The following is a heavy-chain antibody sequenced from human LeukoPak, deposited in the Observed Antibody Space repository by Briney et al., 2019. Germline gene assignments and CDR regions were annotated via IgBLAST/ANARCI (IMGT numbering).Heavy chain of an antibody. J-gene: IGHJ4*02. CDR3: ATMVTTLFNY. CDR1: GGTFSSYA. V-gene: IGHV1-69*04. CDR2: IIPILGIA. Sequence: ASVKVSCKASGGTFSSYAISWVRQAPGQGFEWMGRIIPILGIANYAQKFQGRVTITADKSTSTAYMELSSLRSEDTAVYYCATMVTTLFNYWGQGTLVTVSS. D-gene: IGHD4-17*01.